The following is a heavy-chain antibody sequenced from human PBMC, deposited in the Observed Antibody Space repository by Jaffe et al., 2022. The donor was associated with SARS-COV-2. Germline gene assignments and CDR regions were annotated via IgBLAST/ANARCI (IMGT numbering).Heavy chain of an antibody. D-gene: IGHD2-2*01. CDR2: IYYSGST. V-gene: IGHV4-39*01. CDR3: ARLPTDIVVVPAAPDY. CDR1: GGSISSSSYY. J-gene: IGHJ4*02. Sequence: QLQLQESGPGLVKPSETLSLTCTVSGGSISSSSYYWGWIRQPPGKGLEWIGSIYYSGSTYYNPSLKSRVTISVDTSKNQFSLKLSSVTAADTAVYYCARLPTDIVVVPAAPDYWGQGTLVTVSS.